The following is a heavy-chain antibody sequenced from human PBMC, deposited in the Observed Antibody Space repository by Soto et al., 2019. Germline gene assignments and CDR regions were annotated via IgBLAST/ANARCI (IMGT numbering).Heavy chain of an antibody. Sequence: SETLSLTCTGSGCSISSSSYYWGWSRQPPGKGLEWIGSIYYSGSTYYNPSLKSRVTISVDTSKNQFSLKLSSVTAADTAVYYCARLLRHNYYGMDVWGQGTTVT. CDR2: IYYSGST. D-gene: IGHD5-12*01. V-gene: IGHV4-39*01. CDR3: ARLLRHNYYGMDV. CDR1: GCSISSSSYY. J-gene: IGHJ6*02.